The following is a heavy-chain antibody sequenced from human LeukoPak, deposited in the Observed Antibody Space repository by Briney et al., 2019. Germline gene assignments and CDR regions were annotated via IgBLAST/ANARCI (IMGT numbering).Heavy chain of an antibody. CDR2: MNPNSGNT. J-gene: IGHJ4*02. CDR3: ARAYYYGSGKKDLDY. D-gene: IGHD3-10*01. Sequence: ASVKVSCKASGHTFTTYDINWVRQATGQGLEWMGWMNPNSGNTGYAQKFQGRVTMTRNTSMSTAYMELNSLRSEDTAVYYCARAYYYGSGKKDLDYWGQGTLVTVSS. CDR1: GHTFTTYD. V-gene: IGHV1-8*01.